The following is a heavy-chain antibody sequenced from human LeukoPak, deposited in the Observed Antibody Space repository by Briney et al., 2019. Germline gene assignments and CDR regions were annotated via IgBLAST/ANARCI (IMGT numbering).Heavy chain of an antibody. J-gene: IGHJ4*02. CDR2: ICPDGTGI. Sequence: GGSLRLSCAASGSIFSFYCMHWVRQAPGKGPMWVSRICPDGTGISYADSVKARFTTSRDNAKNTVYLQMNSLREEDTAVYYCVRDFRSADYWGQGTLVTVSS. CDR1: GSIFSFYC. V-gene: IGHV3-74*01. CDR3: VRDFRSADY.